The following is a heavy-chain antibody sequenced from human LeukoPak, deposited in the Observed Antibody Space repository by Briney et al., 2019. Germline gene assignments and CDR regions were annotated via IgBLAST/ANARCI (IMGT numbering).Heavy chain of an antibody. J-gene: IGHJ4*02. CDR2: INHSGST. V-gene: IGHV4-34*01. CDR3: ARSPTYYYDSSAFTE. D-gene: IGHD3-22*01. CDR1: GGSFSGYY. Sequence: PSETLSLTCAVYGGSFSGYYWSWIRRPPGKGLEWIGEINHSGSTNYNPSLKSRVTISVDTSKNQFSLKLSSVTAADTAVYYCARSPTYYYDSSAFTEWGQGTLVTVSS.